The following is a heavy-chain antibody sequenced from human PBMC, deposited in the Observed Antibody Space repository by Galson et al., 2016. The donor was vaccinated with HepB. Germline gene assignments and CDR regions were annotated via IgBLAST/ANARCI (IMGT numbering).Heavy chain of an antibody. CDR1: GFTFSTYA. CDR2: ISGNAYAT. D-gene: IGHD2-8*01. CDR3: AKESGFGVYFDY. J-gene: IGHJ4*02. Sequence: SLRLSCAASGFTFSTYAMSWVRQAPGKGLEWVSAISGNAYATYYADSVKGRFTISRDNSNNMVWLQMNSLRAEDTAVYYCAKESGFGVYFDYWGQGTLVTVSS. V-gene: IGHV3-23*01.